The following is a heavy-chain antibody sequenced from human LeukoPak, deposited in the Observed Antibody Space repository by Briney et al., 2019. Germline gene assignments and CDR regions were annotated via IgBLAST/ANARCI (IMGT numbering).Heavy chain of an antibody. CDR2: INHSGST. J-gene: IGHJ6*03. CDR3: ARGTYSSGWSNYYYYMDV. V-gene: IGHV4-34*01. D-gene: IGHD6-19*01. CDR1: GGSFSGYY. Sequence: PSETLPPTCAVYGGSFSGYYWSWIRQPPGKGLEWIGEINHSGSTNYNPSLKSRVTISVDTSKNQFSLKLSSVTAADTAVYYCARGTYSSGWSNYYYYMDVWGKGTTVTVSS.